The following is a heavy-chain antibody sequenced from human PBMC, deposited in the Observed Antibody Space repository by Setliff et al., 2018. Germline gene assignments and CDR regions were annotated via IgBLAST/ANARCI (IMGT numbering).Heavy chain of an antibody. D-gene: IGHD3-16*01. CDR3: AKDWGYYYYYMDV. Sequence: GGSLSLSCAASGFTFSNYGMHWVRQAPGKGLEWVAVIWYDGTNKYYSDSVKGRFTISRDNSKNTLHLEMNSLRAEDTGLYYCAKDWGYYYYYMDVWGSGTTVTVSS. CDR1: GFTFSNYG. J-gene: IGHJ6*03. V-gene: IGHV3-33*06. CDR2: IWYDGTNK.